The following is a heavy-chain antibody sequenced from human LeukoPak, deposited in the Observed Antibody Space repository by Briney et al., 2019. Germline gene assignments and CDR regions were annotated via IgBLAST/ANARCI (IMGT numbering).Heavy chain of an antibody. CDR2: IIPILGIA. Sequence: GGSLRLSCAASGFTFSSYAISWVRQAPGQGLEWMGRIIPILGIANYAQKFQGRVTITADKSTSTAYMELSSLRSEDTAVYYCARDGGDGYNDYWGQGTLVTVSS. CDR3: ARDGGDGYNDY. D-gene: IGHD5-24*01. J-gene: IGHJ4*02. V-gene: IGHV1-69*04. CDR1: GFTFSSYA.